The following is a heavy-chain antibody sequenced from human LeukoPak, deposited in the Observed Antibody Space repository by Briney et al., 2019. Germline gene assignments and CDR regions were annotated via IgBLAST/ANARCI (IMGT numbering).Heavy chain of an antibody. J-gene: IGHJ4*02. CDR2: INHSGST. Sequence: PSETLSLTCAVYIGSFSGYSWSWIRQPPGKGLEWIGEINHSGSTNYNPSLKSRVTISVDTSENQFSLKLSSVTAADTAVYYCARDGTGLDYWGQGTLVTVSS. V-gene: IGHV4-34*01. D-gene: IGHD1-7*01. CDR3: ARDGTGLDY. CDR1: IGSFSGYS.